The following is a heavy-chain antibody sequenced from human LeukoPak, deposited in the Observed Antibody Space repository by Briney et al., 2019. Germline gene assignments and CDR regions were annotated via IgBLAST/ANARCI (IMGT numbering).Heavy chain of an antibody. D-gene: IGHD2-2*01. Sequence: GESLKISCKGSGYSFTSYWIGWVRQMPGKGLEWMGIIYPGDYDTRYSPSFQGQVTISADKSISTAYLQWSSLKASDTAMYYCARAVSGYCSSTSCSFPNWFDPWGQGTLVTVSS. CDR3: ARAVSGYCSSTSCSFPNWFDP. CDR2: IYPGDYDT. J-gene: IGHJ5*02. CDR1: GYSFTSYW. V-gene: IGHV5-51*01.